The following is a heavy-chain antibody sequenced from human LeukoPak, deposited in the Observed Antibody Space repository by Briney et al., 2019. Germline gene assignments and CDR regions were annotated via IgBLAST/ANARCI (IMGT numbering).Heavy chain of an antibody. Sequence: SETLSLTCTVSGGSISGYYWSWIRQPPGKGLEWIGYIYTSGSANYNPSLKSRVTISRDTSKNQFSLKLSSVTAADTAVYYCARILGDWSYYYYYYMDVWGKGTTVTVSS. CDR3: ARILGDWSYYYYYYMDV. CDR2: IYTSGSA. CDR1: GGSISGYY. V-gene: IGHV4-4*09. D-gene: IGHD2-21*02. J-gene: IGHJ6*03.